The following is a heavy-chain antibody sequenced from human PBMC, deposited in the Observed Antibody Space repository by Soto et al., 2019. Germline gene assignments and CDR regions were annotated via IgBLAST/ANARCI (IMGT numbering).Heavy chain of an antibody. J-gene: IGHJ3*02. D-gene: IGHD4-17*01. CDR1: GGTFSSYT. CDR3: ARGTVYGDYGDAFDI. Sequence: QVQLVQSGAEVKKPGSSVKVSCKASGGTFSSYTISWVRQAPGQGLEWMGRIIPILGIANYAQKFQGRVTIAADNSTSTAYMELSSLRSEDTAVYYCARGTVYGDYGDAFDIWGQGTMVTVSS. V-gene: IGHV1-69*02. CDR2: IIPILGIA.